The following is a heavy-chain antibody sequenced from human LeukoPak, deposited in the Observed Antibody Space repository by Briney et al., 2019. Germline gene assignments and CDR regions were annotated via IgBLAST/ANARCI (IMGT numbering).Heavy chain of an antibody. V-gene: IGHV4-34*01. CDR2: INHSGST. CDR3: SRGLSDY. Sequence: PSETLSLPCAVYGGSFSGYYWSWLRQPPGKGLEWIGEINHSGSTNYNPSLKRRVTISVDTSKNQLSLKLSSVTAADTAVYYWSRGLSDYWGQGTLVTVSS. CDR1: GGSFSGYY. J-gene: IGHJ4*02.